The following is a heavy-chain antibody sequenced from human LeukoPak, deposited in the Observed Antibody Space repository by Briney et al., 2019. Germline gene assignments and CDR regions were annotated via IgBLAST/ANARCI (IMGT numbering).Heavy chain of an antibody. J-gene: IGHJ4*02. CDR2: ISSTSSYI. V-gene: IGHV3-21*01. Sequence: GGSLRLSCAASGFTFSSYNMNWVRQAPGKGLEWVSSISSTSSYINYADSVKGRFTISRDKAKNSLYLQMSSLRAEDTAVYYCARVTLTGYYAFDYWGQGTLVTVSS. D-gene: IGHD3-9*01. CDR3: ARVTLTGYYAFDY. CDR1: GFTFSSYN.